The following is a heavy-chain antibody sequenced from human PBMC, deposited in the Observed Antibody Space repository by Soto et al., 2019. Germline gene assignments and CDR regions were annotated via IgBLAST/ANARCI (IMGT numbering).Heavy chain of an antibody. V-gene: IGHV1-69*02. Sequence: QVQLVQSGAEVKSAGSSVKVSCKASGDTFNFYSINWVRQAPGLGLEWVGRVNPILSMSNYAQRLQGRVTMTADKSTGTAYMELRSLRSEDTAIYYCASNYGSGYRAFASWGQGALVTVSS. CDR2: VNPILSMS. D-gene: IGHD3-10*01. CDR3: ASNYGSGYRAFAS. CDR1: GDTFNFYS. J-gene: IGHJ4*02.